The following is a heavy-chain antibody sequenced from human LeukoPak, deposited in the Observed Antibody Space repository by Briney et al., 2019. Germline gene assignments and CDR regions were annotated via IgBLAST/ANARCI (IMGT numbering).Heavy chain of an antibody. CDR2: ISSSSSTI. CDR3: ARAARLGNYYDSSGYYYFDY. CDR1: GFTFSSDS. J-gene: IGHJ4*02. Sequence: GGALRLACAASGFTFSSDSMNWVRQAPGKGLEWVSYISSSSSTIYYADSVKGRFTISRDNAKNSLYLQMNSLRAEDTAVYYCARAARLGNYYDSSGYYYFDYWGQGTLVTVSS. D-gene: IGHD3-22*01. V-gene: IGHV3-48*04.